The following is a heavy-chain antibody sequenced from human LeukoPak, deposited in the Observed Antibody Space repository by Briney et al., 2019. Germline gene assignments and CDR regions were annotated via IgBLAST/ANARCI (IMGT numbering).Heavy chain of an antibody. J-gene: IGHJ6*02. CDR2: ISWNSGSI. D-gene: IGHD1-26*01. CDR3: AKGGSYYYYGMDV. CDR1: GFTFDDYA. V-gene: IGHV3-9*01. Sequence: PGGSLRLSCAASGFTFDDYAMHWVRQAPGKGLEWVSGISWNSGSIGYADSVKGRFTISRDNAKNSLYLQMNSLGAEDTALYYCAKGGSYYYYGMDVWGQGTTVTVSS.